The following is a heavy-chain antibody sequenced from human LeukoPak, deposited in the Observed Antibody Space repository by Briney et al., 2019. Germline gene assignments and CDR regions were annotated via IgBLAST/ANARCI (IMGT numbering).Heavy chain of an antibody. CDR3: ARGGSLADS. CDR2: IYYSGST. Sequence: PSETLSLTCTVSGGSISSYYWSWIRQPPGKGLEWIGYIYYSGSTNYNPSLKSRVTISVDRSKNQFSLKLSSATAADTAVYYCARGGSLADSWGQGTLVTVSS. CDR1: GGSISSYY. V-gene: IGHV4-59*01. J-gene: IGHJ4*02.